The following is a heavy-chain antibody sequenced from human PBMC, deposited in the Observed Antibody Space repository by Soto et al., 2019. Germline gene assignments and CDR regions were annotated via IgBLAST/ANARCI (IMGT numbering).Heavy chain of an antibody. D-gene: IGHD3-16*02. CDR2: IYYSGST. V-gene: IGHV4-31*03. CDR3: ARARHPFASSAELGELSPRIDY. J-gene: IGHJ4*02. Sequence: QVQLQESGPGLVKPSQTLSLTCTVSGGSISSGGYYWSWIRQHPGKGLEWIGYIYYSGSTYYNPSLKSRLTIAVDTSKIQFSLKLSSVTAADTAVYYCARARHPFASSAELGELSPRIDYWGQGTLVTVSS. CDR1: GGSISSGGYY.